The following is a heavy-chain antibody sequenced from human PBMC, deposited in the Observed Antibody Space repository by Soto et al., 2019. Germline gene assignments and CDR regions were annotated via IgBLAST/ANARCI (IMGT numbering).Heavy chain of an antibody. V-gene: IGHV4-4*09. CDR2: IYRSGST. J-gene: IGHJ6*03. Sequence: SETLSLTCTVSGDSVRNQYWSWIRRPPGRGLEWIGYIYRSGSTKYNPSLKSRLTISVDTSKNQFSLKLSSVTAADTTVYYCARTLDYGHMDVWGKGTTVTVSS. CDR3: ARTLDYGHMDV. D-gene: IGHD3-16*01. CDR1: GDSVRNQY.